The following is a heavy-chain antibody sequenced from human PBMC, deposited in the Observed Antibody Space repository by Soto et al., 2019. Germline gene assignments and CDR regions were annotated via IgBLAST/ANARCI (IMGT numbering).Heavy chain of an antibody. Sequence: GGSLRLSCAASGFTFSSYGMHWVRQAPCKGLEWVAVISYDGSNKYYADSVKGRFTISRDNSKNTLYLQMNSLRAEDTAVYYCAKSVVPAAGMLFDLDYWGKGPLVTLST. CDR3: AKSVVPAAGMLFDLDY. CDR2: ISYDGSNK. J-gene: IGHJ4*02. CDR1: GFTFSSYG. D-gene: IGHD2-2*01. V-gene: IGHV3-30*18.